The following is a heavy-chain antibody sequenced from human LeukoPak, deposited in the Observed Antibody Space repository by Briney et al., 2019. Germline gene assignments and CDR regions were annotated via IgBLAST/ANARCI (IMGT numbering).Heavy chain of an antibody. V-gene: IGHV3-23*01. CDR1: GGSISSDSYY. J-gene: IGHJ4*02. D-gene: IGHD6-19*01. CDR2: FSGSGGST. CDR3: AKGRYSSG. Sequence: GTLSLTCTVSGGSISSDSYYWGWVRQPPGKGLEWVSAFSGSGGSTYYADSVKGRFTISRDNSKNTLYLQMNSLRAEDTAVYYCAKGRYSSGWGQGTLVTVSS.